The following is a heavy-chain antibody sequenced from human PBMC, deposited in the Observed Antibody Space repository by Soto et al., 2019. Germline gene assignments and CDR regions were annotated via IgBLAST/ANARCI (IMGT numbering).Heavy chain of an antibody. V-gene: IGHV3-33*01. CDR3: ARDGFGVGGWGGGFDI. CDR1: GFIYRKYT. Sequence: QEQLVESGGGVVQPGRSLRLSCAASGFIYRKYTMQWARQAPGKGLEWVAVVWYDGSKKYYADSVKGRFTISRDNSKNRLDLKIKSLKVDDTVVYYCARDGFGVGGWGGGFDIWGQGTMVTVSS. CDR2: VWYDGSKK. D-gene: IGHD3-10*01. J-gene: IGHJ3*02.